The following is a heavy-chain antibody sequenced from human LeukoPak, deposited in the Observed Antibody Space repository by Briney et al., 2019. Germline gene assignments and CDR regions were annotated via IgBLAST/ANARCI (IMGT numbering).Heavy chain of an antibody. V-gene: IGHV3-30*02. Sequence: GGSLRLSCAASGFTFSSYGMHWVRQAPGKGLEWVGFIRYDGSNKYYADSGKGRFTISRENSKNTLYLQMNSLRAEDTAVYYCAKDSLSSSSYYYYYMDVWGKGTTVTVSS. CDR2: IRYDGSNK. D-gene: IGHD6-6*01. CDR1: GFTFSSYG. CDR3: AKDSLSSSSYYYYYMDV. J-gene: IGHJ6*03.